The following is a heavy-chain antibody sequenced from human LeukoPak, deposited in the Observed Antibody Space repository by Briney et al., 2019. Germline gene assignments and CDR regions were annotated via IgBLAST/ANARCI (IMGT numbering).Heavy chain of an antibody. Sequence: SGGSLRLSCAASGFTFDDYAMHWVRQAPGKGLEWVSGISWNSGSIGYADSVKGRFTISRDNAKNSLYLQMNSLRSEDTAVYYCAVAAANTRLGDALDIWGQGTMVTVSS. CDR3: AVAAANTRLGDALDI. CDR2: ISWNSGSI. J-gene: IGHJ3*02. V-gene: IGHV3-9*01. CDR1: GFTFDDYA. D-gene: IGHD6-13*01.